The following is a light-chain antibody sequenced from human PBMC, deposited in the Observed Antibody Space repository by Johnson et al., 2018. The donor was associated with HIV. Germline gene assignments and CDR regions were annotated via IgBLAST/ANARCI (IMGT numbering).Light chain of an antibody. CDR1: SSNIGNNF. CDR3: ATWDTSLSTGGV. Sequence: QPVLTQPPSVSAAPGQKVTISCSGSSSNIGNNFISWYQQLPGSAPKLLIYENNKRPSGIPYRFSGSRSGTSATLGITGLQTEDEADYYCATWDTSLSTGGVFGTGTKVTVL. CDR2: ENN. V-gene: IGLV1-51*02. J-gene: IGLJ1*01.